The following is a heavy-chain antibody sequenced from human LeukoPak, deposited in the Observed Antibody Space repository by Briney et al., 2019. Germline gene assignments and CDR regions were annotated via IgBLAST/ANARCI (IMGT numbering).Heavy chain of an antibody. CDR2: IWYDGSNK. J-gene: IGHJ6*02. D-gene: IGHD3-3*01. V-gene: IGHV3-33*01. Sequence: GGSLRLSCAASGFTFSSYGMHWVRQAPGKGLEWVAVIWYDGSNKYYADSVKGRFTISRDNSKNTLYLQMNSLRAEDTAVYYCARDPPYYDFWSGYRPTYYYSMDVWGQGTTVTVSS. CDR3: ARDPPYYDFWSGYRPTYYYSMDV. CDR1: GFTFSSYG.